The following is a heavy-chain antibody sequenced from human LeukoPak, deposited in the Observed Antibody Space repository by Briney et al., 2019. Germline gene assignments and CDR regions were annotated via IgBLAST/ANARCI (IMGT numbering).Heavy chain of an antibody. V-gene: IGHV1-2*02. D-gene: IGHD1-26*01. J-gene: IGHJ5*02. CDR2: INPNSGGT. Sequence: GASVKVSCKASGYTFTGYYMHWVRQAPGQGLEWMGWINPNSGGTNYAQKFQGRVTMTRDTSISTAYMELSRLRSDDTAVYYCARVVRGSSIRGGWFDPWGQGALVTVSS. CDR1: GYTFTGYY. CDR3: ARVVRGSSIRGGWFDP.